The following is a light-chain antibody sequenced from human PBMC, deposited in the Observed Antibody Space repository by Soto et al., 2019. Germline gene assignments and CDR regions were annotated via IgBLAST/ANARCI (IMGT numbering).Light chain of an antibody. CDR2: DNN. J-gene: IGLJ2*01. CDR3: GTWDSSLSAVV. V-gene: IGLV1-51*01. CDR1: SANIGNNY. Sequence: QSVLTQPPSVSAAPGQKVAISYSGSSANIGNNYVSWYQQLPGTAPKLLIYDNNKRPSGIPDRFSGSKSGTSATLGITGLQTRDEADYYCGTWDSSLSAVVFGGGTKLTVL.